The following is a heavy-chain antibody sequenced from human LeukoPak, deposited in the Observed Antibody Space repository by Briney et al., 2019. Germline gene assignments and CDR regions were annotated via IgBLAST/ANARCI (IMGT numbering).Heavy chain of an antibody. CDR2: IRYDGSNK. CDR1: GFTFSSYG. Sequence: GGSLRLSCAASGFTFSSYGMHWVRQAPGKGLEWVAFIRYDGSNKYYADSVKGRFTISRDNSKNTLYLQMNSLRAEDTAVYYCARDETCSGGSCYPGDFDYWGQGTLVTVSS. D-gene: IGHD2-15*01. CDR3: ARDETCSGGSCYPGDFDY. J-gene: IGHJ4*02. V-gene: IGHV3-30*02.